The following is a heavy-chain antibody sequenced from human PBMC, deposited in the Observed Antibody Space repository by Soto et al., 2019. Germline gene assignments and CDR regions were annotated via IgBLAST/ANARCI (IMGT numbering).Heavy chain of an antibody. CDR1: GYTFTNYY. V-gene: IGHV1-46*01. J-gene: IGHJ4*02. CDR2: INPSGGST. Sequence: ASVKVSCKASGYTFTNYYIHWVRQAPGQGLEWMAIINPSGGSTRYAQKFQGRVTMTRDTSTSTVYMELSSLRSEDTAVYYCAREFPYYESSDSYFDYWGQGALVTVSS. CDR3: AREFPYYESSDSYFDY. D-gene: IGHD3-16*01.